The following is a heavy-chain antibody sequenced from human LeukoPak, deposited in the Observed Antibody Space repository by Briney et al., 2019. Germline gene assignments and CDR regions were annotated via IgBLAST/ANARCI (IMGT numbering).Heavy chain of an antibody. CDR3: ARREYSHGYDY. CDR2: ISGSGGTT. CDR1: GFTFIIYA. Sequence: GASLRLSSAASGFTFIIYAMSWVRQAPGKGLEWVSSISGSGGTTYYADSVKGRFTISRDNSKNTLYLQMNSLRAEDTAVYYCARREYSHGYDYWGQGTLVTVSS. V-gene: IGHV3-23*01. D-gene: IGHD5-18*01. J-gene: IGHJ4*02.